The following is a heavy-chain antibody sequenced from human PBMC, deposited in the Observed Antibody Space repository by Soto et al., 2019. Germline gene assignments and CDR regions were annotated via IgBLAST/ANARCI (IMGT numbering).Heavy chain of an antibody. CDR2: IKQDGSEK. Sequence: GGSLRLSCAASGFTLSSTWMTWVRQAPGKGLEWVANIKQDGSEKYYLDSVKGRFTVSRDNAKNSLFLQMTSLTPEDTAVYYCARDGLNWNSVHHGMDVWGQGTTVTVSS. J-gene: IGHJ6*02. CDR1: GFTLSSTW. V-gene: IGHV3-7*01. D-gene: IGHD1-20*01. CDR3: ARDGLNWNSVHHGMDV.